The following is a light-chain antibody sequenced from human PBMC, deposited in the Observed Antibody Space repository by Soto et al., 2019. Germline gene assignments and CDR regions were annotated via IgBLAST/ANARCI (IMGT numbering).Light chain of an antibody. CDR1: QSVTSN. CDR2: DAS. V-gene: IGKV3-15*01. Sequence: EIVMTQSPATLSVSPGERATLSCRASQSVTSNLAWYQQDPGQAPRLLIYDASTRVTDIPARFSGSRSGTEFTLTISSLQSEDFAIYYCQQYNDWPPTFGQGTKVDIK. J-gene: IGKJ1*01. CDR3: QQYNDWPPT.